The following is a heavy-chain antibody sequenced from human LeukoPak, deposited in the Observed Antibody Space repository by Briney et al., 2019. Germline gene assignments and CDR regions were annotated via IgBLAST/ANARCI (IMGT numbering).Heavy chain of an antibody. CDR3: ARDAYCGGDCYDRYFQH. V-gene: IGHV3-74*01. CDR1: GFTFSNYW. CDR2: INSDGSST. Sequence: GGSLRLSCAASGFTFSNYWMHWVRQAPGKGLVWVSRINSDGSSTSYADSVKGRFTISRDNAKNTLYLQMNSLRAEDTAVYYCARDAYCGGDCYDRYFQHWGQGTLVTVSS. J-gene: IGHJ1*01. D-gene: IGHD2-21*02.